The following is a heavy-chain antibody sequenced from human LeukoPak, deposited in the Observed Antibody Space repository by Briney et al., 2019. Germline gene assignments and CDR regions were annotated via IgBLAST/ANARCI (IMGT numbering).Heavy chain of an antibody. CDR3: ARASINWGSVLTDY. J-gene: IGHJ4*02. V-gene: IGHV3-48*04. Sequence: GGSLRLSCAGSGFTFSDFWMTWVRQAPGRGLEWLAYISGGGSAIYYADSVKGRFTISRDNAKNSLYLQMNSLRAEDTAVYYCARASINWGSVLTDYWGQGTLVTVSS. CDR2: ISGGGSAI. D-gene: IGHD7-27*01. CDR1: GFTFSDFW.